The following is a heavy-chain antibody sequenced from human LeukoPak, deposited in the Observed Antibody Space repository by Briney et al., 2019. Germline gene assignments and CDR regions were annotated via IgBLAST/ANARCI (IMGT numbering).Heavy chain of an antibody. CDR2: INSDGSST. Sequence: GGSLRLSCAASGFTFSNYWMHWVRRVPGKGLVWVSRINSDGSSTSYADSVKGRFTISRDNAKNTLYLQMNSLRTEDTAVYYCARERARFLERVDYWGQGTLVTVSS. CDR1: GFTFSNYW. CDR3: ARERARFLERVDY. J-gene: IGHJ4*02. D-gene: IGHD3-3*01. V-gene: IGHV3-74*01.